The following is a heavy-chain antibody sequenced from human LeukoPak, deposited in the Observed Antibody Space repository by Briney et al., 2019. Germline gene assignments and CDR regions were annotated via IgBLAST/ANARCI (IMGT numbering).Heavy chain of an antibody. D-gene: IGHD2-21*01. CDR3: AKGGGWYYYYMDV. CDR1: GFHFSNLG. J-gene: IGHJ6*03. CDR2: IWYDGSNK. V-gene: IGHV3-33*06. Sequence: GSPRPSCSAFGFHFSNLGMHWGRPAPGKGVGGGAVIWYDGSNKYYADSVKGRFTISRDNSKNTLYLQMNSLRAEDTAVYYCAKGGGWYYYYMDVWGKGTSVTVSS.